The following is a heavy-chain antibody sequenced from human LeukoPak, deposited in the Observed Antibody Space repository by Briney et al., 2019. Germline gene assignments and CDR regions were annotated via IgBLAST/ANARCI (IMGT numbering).Heavy chain of an antibody. Sequence: SETLSLTCTVSGGSISSYYWSWIRQPPGKGLEWIGYIYYSGSTNYNPSLKSRVTISVDTSKNQFSLKLSSVTAADTAVYYCARYKYYYDSSGYYEWGQGTLVTVSS. V-gene: IGHV4-59*01. CDR1: GGSISSYY. CDR3: ARYKYYYDSSGYYE. D-gene: IGHD3-22*01. CDR2: IYYSGST. J-gene: IGHJ4*02.